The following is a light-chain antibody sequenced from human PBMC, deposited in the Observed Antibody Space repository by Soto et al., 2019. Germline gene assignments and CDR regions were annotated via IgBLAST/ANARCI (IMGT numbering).Light chain of an antibody. CDR2: GAS. CDR1: QSVNIH. V-gene: IGKV3D-15*01. J-gene: IGKJ1*01. CDR3: QQYNKWPRT. Sequence: EFVLTQSPATLSVSPGERATLSCRASQSVNIHLAWYQQKPGQAPRLLIYGASARATGIPATFSGSGSGTEFTLTISSLQSEDFAVYYCQQYNKWPRTFGQGTKVDIK.